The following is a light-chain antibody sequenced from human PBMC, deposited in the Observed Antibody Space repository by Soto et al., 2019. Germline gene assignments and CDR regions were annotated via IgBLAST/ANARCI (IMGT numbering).Light chain of an antibody. Sequence: QSALTQPRSVSGSPGQSVTISCTGTSNDVGGYNFVSWYQQHTGKVPKLFIYDVSRRPSGVPDRFSGSKSGNTASLTISGLQAEDGADYYCSSYAGSYTLVFGGGTKLTVL. CDR2: DVS. J-gene: IGLJ2*01. CDR1: SNDVGGYNF. V-gene: IGLV2-11*01. CDR3: SSYAGSYTLV.